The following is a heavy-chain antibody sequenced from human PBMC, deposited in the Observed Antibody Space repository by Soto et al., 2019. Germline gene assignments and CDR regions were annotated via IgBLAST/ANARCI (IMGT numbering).Heavy chain of an antibody. Sequence: HVKLVESGGGLVKPGGSLRLSCFTSGFTFKDYYMGWIRQAPGKGLEWLSYISSTGDAVYDADSVKGRFTTSRDNTKKSLILQMDSLAVEDSAVYYCARGSRQRFLEWLLFDYWGQGALVIVSS. CDR2: ISSTGDAV. V-gene: IGHV3-11*01. J-gene: IGHJ4*02. CDR3: ARGSRQRFLEWLLFDY. D-gene: IGHD3-3*01. CDR1: GFTFKDYY.